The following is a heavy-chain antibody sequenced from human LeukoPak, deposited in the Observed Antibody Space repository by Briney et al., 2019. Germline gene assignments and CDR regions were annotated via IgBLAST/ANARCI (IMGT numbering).Heavy chain of an antibody. V-gene: IGHV3-48*03. CDR1: GFTFSAYW. Sequence: GGSLRLSCAASGFTFSAYWMSWVRQAPGKGLEWISYISSTGSAIYYADSVKGRFTISRDNAKNSLYLQMNSLRAEDTAVYYCPRVFSYYTYSFDYWGQGTLVTVSS. CDR3: PRVFSYYTYSFDY. CDR2: ISSTGSAI. J-gene: IGHJ4*02. D-gene: IGHD3-22*01.